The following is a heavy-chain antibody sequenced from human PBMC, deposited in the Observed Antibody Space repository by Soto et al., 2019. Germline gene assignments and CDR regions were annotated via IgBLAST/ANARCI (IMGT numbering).Heavy chain of an antibody. V-gene: IGHV1-18*01. CDR2: ISGYNGNT. CDR1: ANTFTYYG. J-gene: IGHJ6*02. CDR3: AATGGHYFGMDV. Sequence: ASVKVCCKSSANTFTYYGISWVRQAPGQGLEWMGWISGYNGNTKYAQKFQDRVTMTADTTTRTAYMEMRSLTSDDTGIYFCAATGGHYFGMDVWGQGTTVTVSS. D-gene: IGHD2-15*01.